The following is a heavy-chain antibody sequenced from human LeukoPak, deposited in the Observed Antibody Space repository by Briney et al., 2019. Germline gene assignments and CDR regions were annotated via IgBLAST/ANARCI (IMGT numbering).Heavy chain of an antibody. CDR1: GFTFSSYW. CDR3: ARDLDSSGYYGGYFDY. D-gene: IGHD3-22*01. V-gene: IGHV3-7*01. Sequence: GGPLRLSCAASGFTFSSYWMSWVRQAPGKGLEWVANIKQDGSEKYYVDSVKGRFTISRDNAKNSLYLQMNSLRAEDTAVYYCARDLDSSGYYGGYFDYWGQGTLVTVSS. CDR2: IKQDGSEK. J-gene: IGHJ4*02.